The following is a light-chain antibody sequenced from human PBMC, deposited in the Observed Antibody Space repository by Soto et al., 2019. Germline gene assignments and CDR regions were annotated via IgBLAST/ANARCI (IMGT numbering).Light chain of an antibody. V-gene: IGKV3-20*01. CDR2: DAS. CDR3: QQYGRSPT. CDR1: QSVSSNY. Sequence: IVMTQSPDTLSLSPGERATLSCRASQSVSSNYLAWYQQKIGQAPRLLIYDASRRATGIPDRFSGSGSGTDFTLTISRLEPEDFVVYYCQQYGRSPTFGQGTKVDIK. J-gene: IGKJ1*01.